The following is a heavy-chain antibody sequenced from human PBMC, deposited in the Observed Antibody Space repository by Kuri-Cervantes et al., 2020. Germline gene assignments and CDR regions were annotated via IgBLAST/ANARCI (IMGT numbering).Heavy chain of an antibody. V-gene: IGHV3-30*18. D-gene: IGHD4-23*01. CDR1: GFTFSSYG. CDR3: VKDHTYSGNSGPID. J-gene: IGHJ4*02. Sequence: GESLKISCAASGFTFSSYGMHWGRQTPGGGLEWVAVMSYDGTKKYYADSVKGRFTISRDNSKNTLYLQMNSLRAEDTAVYHCVKDHTYSGNSGPIDWGQGTLVTVSS. CDR2: MSYDGTKK.